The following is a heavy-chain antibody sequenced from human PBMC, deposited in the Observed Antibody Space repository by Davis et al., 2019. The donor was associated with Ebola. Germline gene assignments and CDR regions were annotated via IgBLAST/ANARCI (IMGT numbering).Heavy chain of an antibody. CDR2: IKQDGSEK. CDR1: GFTFSSYW. Sequence: GESLKISCAASGFTFSSYWMSWVRQAPGKGLEWVANIKQDGSEKYYVDSVKGRFTISRDNAKNSLYLQMNSLRAEDTAMYYCARMAQYSSSSEYDYWGQGTLVTVSS. D-gene: IGHD6-6*01. CDR3: ARMAQYSSSSEYDY. V-gene: IGHV3-7*03. J-gene: IGHJ4*02.